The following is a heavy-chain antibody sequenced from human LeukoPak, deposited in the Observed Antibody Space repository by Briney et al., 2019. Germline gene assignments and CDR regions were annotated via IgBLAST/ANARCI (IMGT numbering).Heavy chain of an antibody. V-gene: IGHV5-51*01. Sequence: GESLNISCRTSGYRFTTSWIGWLRQRPGKGREWMAIIYPADSGTRYSPSLQDQVTISVDKSISTAYLQWSSLKASDSAMYYCARQRIAGYDFDYWGQGTLVTVSS. CDR2: IYPADSGT. J-gene: IGHJ4*02. D-gene: IGHD5-12*01. CDR3: ARQRIAGYDFDY. CDR1: GYRFTTSW.